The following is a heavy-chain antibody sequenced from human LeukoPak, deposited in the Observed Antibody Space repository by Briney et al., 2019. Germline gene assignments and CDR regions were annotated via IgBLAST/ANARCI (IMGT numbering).Heavy chain of an antibody. J-gene: IGHJ4*02. Sequence: SETLSLTCTVSGGSISSYYWSWIRQPAGKGLEWIGRIYPTGSTNYNPSLKSRVTISVDTSKNQFSLKLSSVTAADTAVYYCARVRFRGYSYGIDYWGQGTLVTVSS. D-gene: IGHD5-18*01. CDR1: GGSISSYY. V-gene: IGHV4-4*07. CDR2: IYPTGST. CDR3: ARVRFRGYSYGIDY.